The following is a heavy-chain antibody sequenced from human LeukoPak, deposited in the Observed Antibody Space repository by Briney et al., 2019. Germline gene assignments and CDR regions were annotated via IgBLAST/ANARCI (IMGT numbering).Heavy chain of an antibody. CDR1: GGSFSGYY. CDR2: INHSGST. V-gene: IGHV4-34*01. Sequence: SSETLSLTCAVYGGSFSGYYWSWIRQPPGKGLEWIGEINHSGSTNYNPSLKSRVTISVDTSKNQFSLRLSSVTAADTAVYYCASHPFNWNRGVWFDPWGQGTLVTVSS. J-gene: IGHJ5*02. CDR3: ASHPFNWNRGVWFDP. D-gene: IGHD1-20*01.